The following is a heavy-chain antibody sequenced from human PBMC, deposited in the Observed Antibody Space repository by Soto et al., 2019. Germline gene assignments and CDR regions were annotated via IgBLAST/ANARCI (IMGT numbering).Heavy chain of an antibody. Sequence: QVQLQESGPGLVKPSETLSLTCTVSGGSISSYYWSWIRQPPGKGLEWIGYIYYSGSTNYNPSLKRRVTIAVDTAKNPFSLKLSSVTAADTAVYYCARRRSTMGGVVYWGQGTLVTVSS. CDR3: ARRRSTMGGVVY. J-gene: IGHJ4*02. V-gene: IGHV4-59*08. CDR2: IYYSGST. CDR1: GGSISSYY. D-gene: IGHD3-10*01.